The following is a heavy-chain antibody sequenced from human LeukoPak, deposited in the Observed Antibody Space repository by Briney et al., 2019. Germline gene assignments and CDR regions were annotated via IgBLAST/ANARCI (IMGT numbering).Heavy chain of an antibody. Sequence: GGSLRLSCAASGFTFSSYSLNWVRQAPGKGLEWVSSISSSSSYIYYADSVKGRFTISRDNAKNSLYLQMNSLRPEDMAIYYCAKDSAKKYDDYWGQGTLVTVSS. CDR1: GFTFSSYS. CDR2: ISSSSSYI. V-gene: IGHV3-21*01. D-gene: IGHD2/OR15-2a*01. CDR3: AKDSAKKYDDY. J-gene: IGHJ4*02.